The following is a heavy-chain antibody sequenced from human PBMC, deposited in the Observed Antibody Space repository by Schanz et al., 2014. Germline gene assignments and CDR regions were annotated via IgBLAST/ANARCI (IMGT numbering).Heavy chain of an antibody. V-gene: IGHV4-39*01. CDR1: GDSISSTSYY. Sequence: QLQMQESGPGLVKPSETLSLTCSVSGDSISSTSYYWGWIRQPPGKGLEWIGSIYYSGSTYYNASPRSRVTIPVDPSKTHSSLNLTSVTAADSAVYYCARLWGGWRIPDYWGQGTLVTVSS. J-gene: IGHJ4*02. CDR3: ARLWGGWRIPDY. CDR2: IYYSGST. D-gene: IGHD6-19*01.